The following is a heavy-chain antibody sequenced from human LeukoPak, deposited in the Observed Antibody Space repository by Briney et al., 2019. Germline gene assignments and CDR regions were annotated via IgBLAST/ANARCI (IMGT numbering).Heavy chain of an antibody. CDR3: VNLVDGDYVHNFDY. CDR1: GFTFSSYW. Sequence: PGGSLRLSCVVSGFTFSSYWMHWVRQAPGKGLVWVSRIKSDGSSTSYADSVKGRFSISRDNSKNTLYLQMSSLRAEDTAVYYCVNLVDGDYVHNFDYWGQGTLVTVSS. CDR2: IKSDGSST. J-gene: IGHJ4*02. D-gene: IGHD4-17*01. V-gene: IGHV3-74*01.